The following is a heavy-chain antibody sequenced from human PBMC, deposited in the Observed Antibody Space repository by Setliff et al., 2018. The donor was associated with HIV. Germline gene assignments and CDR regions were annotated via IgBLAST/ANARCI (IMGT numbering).Heavy chain of an antibody. J-gene: IGHJ4*02. V-gene: IGHV4-34*01. D-gene: IGHD2-21*01. CDR2: INHSGST. Sequence: SETLSLTCAVYGGSFSGHYWSWIRQPPGKGLEWIGEINHSGSTHYNPSLKSRVTISVDTSKSQFSLNLRSVTAADTAVYHCARGSRGIVVVIPQPRLFDYWGQGTLVTVSS. CDR1: GGSFSGHY. CDR3: ARGSRGIVVVIPQPRLFDY.